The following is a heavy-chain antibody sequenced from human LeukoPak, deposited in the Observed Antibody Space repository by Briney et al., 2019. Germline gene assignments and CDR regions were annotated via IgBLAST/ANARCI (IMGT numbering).Heavy chain of an antibody. V-gene: IGHV1-8*01. CDR1: GYTFTSYD. Sequence: GASVKVSCKASGYTFTSYDINWVRQATGQGLEWMGWMNPNSGNTGYAQKFQGRVTMTRNTSITTAYMALSSLRSEHTAVYYCASGLYGSNSDYWGQGSLVIAPS. J-gene: IGHJ4*02. D-gene: IGHD4-23*01. CDR3: ASGLYGSNSDY. CDR2: MNPNSGNT.